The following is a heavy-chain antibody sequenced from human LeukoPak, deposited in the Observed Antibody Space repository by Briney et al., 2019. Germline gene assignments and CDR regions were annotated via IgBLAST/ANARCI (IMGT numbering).Heavy chain of an antibody. J-gene: IGHJ4*02. CDR1: GGSVSSGSYY. D-gene: IGHD6-19*01. CDR3: ARGRGAVAGRSQFDF. V-gene: IGHV4-61*01. CDR2: IYYSGST. Sequence: SETLSLTCIVSGGSVSSGSYYWSWIRQPPGKGLEWIGYIYYSGSTNYNPSLKSRVTISVDTSKNQFSLKLSSVTAADTAVYYCARGRGAVAGRSQFDFWGQGTLVTVFS.